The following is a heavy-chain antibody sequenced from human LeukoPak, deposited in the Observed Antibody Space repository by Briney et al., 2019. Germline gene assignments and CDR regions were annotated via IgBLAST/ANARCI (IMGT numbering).Heavy chain of an antibody. CDR3: RTLYGSGNPYYFDY. CDR2: INPNSGGT. Sequence: ASVKVSCKASGYTFTGYYMHWVRQAPGQGLEWMGWINPNSGGTNDAQKFQGRVTMTRDTSISTAYMELSRLRSDDTAVYYCRTLYGSGNPYYFDYWGQGTLVTVSS. CDR1: GYTFTGYY. D-gene: IGHD3-10*01. V-gene: IGHV1-2*02. J-gene: IGHJ4*02.